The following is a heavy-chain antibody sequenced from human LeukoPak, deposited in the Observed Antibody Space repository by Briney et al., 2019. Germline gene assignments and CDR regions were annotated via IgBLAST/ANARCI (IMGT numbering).Heavy chain of an antibody. Sequence: PSETLSLTCTVSGYSITSAYYWGWIQQPPGKGLEWIGSFFLKGNTYYNPSLKSRVTISVDTSKNQFSLTLSSVTAADTAVYYCARVARCTSCFDVDYWGQGTLVTVSS. D-gene: IGHD2-2*01. CDR3: ARVARCTSCFDVDY. CDR2: FFLKGNT. J-gene: IGHJ4*02. V-gene: IGHV4-38-2*02. CDR1: GYSITSAYY.